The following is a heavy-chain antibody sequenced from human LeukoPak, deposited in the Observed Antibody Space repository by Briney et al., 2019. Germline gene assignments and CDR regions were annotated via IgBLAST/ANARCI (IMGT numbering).Heavy chain of an antibody. J-gene: IGHJ3*02. Sequence: ASVKVSCKASGYTFTSYGISWVRQAPGQGLEWMGWISAYNGNTNYAQKLQGRVTMTTDTSTSTAYMELRSLRSDDTAVYYCARGSSSWYFGDDAFDIWGQGTMVTVSS. CDR2: ISAYNGNT. CDR3: ARGSSSWYFGDDAFDI. CDR1: GYTFTSYG. D-gene: IGHD6-13*01. V-gene: IGHV1-18*01.